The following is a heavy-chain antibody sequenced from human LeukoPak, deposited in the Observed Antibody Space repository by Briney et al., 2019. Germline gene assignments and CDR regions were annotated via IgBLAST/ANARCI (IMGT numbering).Heavy chain of an antibody. CDR3: ARSSGWYGGLVY. CDR2: IYYSGST. Sequence: SETLSLTCTVSGGSISIYYWSWIRQPPGKGLEWIGYIYYSGSTNYNPSLKSRVTISVDTSKNQFSLKLSSVTAADTAVYYCARSSGWYGGLVYWGQGTLVTVSS. CDR1: GGSISIYY. D-gene: IGHD6-19*01. J-gene: IGHJ4*02. V-gene: IGHV4-59*01.